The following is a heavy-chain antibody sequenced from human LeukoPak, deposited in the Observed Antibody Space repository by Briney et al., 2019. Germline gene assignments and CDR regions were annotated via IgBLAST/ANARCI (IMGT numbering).Heavy chain of an antibody. Sequence: EASVKVSCTASGYTFTSYGISWVRQAPGQGLEWMGWISAYNGNTNYAQNLQGRVTITTDTSASTAYIELRSLRSDDTAVYYCARTSPGESGYSNYWGQGTLVTVSS. CDR1: GYTFTSYG. CDR3: ARTSPGESGYSNY. D-gene: IGHD3-22*01. CDR2: ISAYNGNT. J-gene: IGHJ4*02. V-gene: IGHV1-18*04.